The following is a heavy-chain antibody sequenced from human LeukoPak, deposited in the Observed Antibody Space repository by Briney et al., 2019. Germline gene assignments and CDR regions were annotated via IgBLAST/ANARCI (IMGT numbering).Heavy chain of an antibody. CDR1: GYSISSGYY. J-gene: IGHJ4*02. D-gene: IGHD2-15*01. CDR3: ARVLFCSGGSCYLRLFDF. V-gene: IGHV4-38-2*02. CDR2: IYHTGST. Sequence: PSETLSLTCTVSGYSISSGYYWAWIRQPPGTGLEWIGSIYHTGSTYYNPSLKSRVTMSVDTSKNQFSLKLTSVTAADTAVYYCARVLFCSGGSCYLRLFDFWGRGTLVTVSS.